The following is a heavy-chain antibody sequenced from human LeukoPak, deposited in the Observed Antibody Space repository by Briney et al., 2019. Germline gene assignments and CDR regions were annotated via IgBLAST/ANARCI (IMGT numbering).Heavy chain of an antibody. CDR2: IKSKGDGETT. D-gene: IGHD3-10*01. J-gene: IGHJ4*02. Sequence: GESLRLSCAASGFTFTHAWMTWVRQAPGKGLEWVGCIKSKGDGETTDYAAPVKGRFFLSRDDSEATLYLQMNYLETEDTAVYYCSTDLGLTMIRGVLVSWGQGTLVTVSS. V-gene: IGHV3-15*01. CDR3: STDLGLTMIRGVLVS. CDR1: GFTFTHAW.